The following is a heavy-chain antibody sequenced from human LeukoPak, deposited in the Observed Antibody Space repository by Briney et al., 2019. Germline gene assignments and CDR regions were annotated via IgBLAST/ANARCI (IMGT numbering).Heavy chain of an antibody. CDR3: ARTTEGGYTYDYFYYYYMDV. J-gene: IGHJ6*03. CDR1: GGSFSGYY. V-gene: IGHV4-34*01. D-gene: IGHD5-18*01. CDR2: INHSGST. Sequence: SETLSLTCAVYGGSFSGYYWSWIRQPPGKGLEWIGEINHSGSTNYNPSLKSRVTISVDTSKNQFSLKLSSVTAADTAVYYCARTTEGGYTYDYFYYYYMDVWDKGTTVTISS.